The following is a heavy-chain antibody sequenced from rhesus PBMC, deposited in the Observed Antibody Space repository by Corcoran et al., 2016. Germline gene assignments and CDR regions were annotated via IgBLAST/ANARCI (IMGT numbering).Heavy chain of an antibody. D-gene: IGHD3-28*01. V-gene: IGHV4-165*01. CDR2: ISGSSGTT. Sequence: QVQMPESGPGLVKPSAPLSITCAVSGGSFRGYYWGRVRPPSGNGLEWIGDISGSSGTTDYNPSLERRITISTDTSKNQFSLKLSAVTAADTAVYYCARDRYYGSGYFDYWGQGVLVTVSS. J-gene: IGHJ4*01. CDR1: GGSFRGYY. CDR3: ARDRYYGSGYFDY.